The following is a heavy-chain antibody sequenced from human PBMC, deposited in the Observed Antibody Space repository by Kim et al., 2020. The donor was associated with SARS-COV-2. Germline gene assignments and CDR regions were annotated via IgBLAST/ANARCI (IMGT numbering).Heavy chain of an antibody. Sequence: ASVKVSCKASGYTFTSYYMHWVRQAPGQGLEWMGIINPSGGSTSYAQKFQGRVTMTRDTSTSTVYMELSSLRSEDTAVYYCAVIAAATEYFQHWGQGTLVTVSS. CDR1: GYTFTSYY. V-gene: IGHV1-46*03. D-gene: IGHD6-13*01. J-gene: IGHJ1*01. CDR2: INPSGGST. CDR3: AVIAAATEYFQH.